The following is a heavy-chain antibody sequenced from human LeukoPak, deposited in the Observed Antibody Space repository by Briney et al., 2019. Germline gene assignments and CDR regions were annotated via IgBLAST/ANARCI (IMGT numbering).Heavy chain of an antibody. CDR2: ISSGSGTI. D-gene: IGHD3-9*01. Sequence: PGGSLRLSCTASGFTFSNYWMSWVRQAPGKGLEWVSYISSGSGTIYYADSVKGRSTISRDNAENSLYLQMSSLRAEDTAIYYCARDRYLGMDVWGQGTTVTVSS. CDR3: ARDRYLGMDV. CDR1: GFTFSNYW. J-gene: IGHJ6*02. V-gene: IGHV3-48*04.